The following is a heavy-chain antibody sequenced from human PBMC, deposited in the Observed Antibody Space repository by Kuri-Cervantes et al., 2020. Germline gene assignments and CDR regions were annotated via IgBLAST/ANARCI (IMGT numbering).Heavy chain of an antibody. CDR1: GYSFTSYW. J-gene: IGHJ6*03. D-gene: IGHD3-10*01. CDR3: VSHGSGSYGYMDA. CDR2: IYPGGSDT. V-gene: IGHV5-51*01. Sequence: GGSLRLSCKGSGYSFTSYWIGWVRQLPGKGLEWMAIIYPGGSDTLYSPSFQGQVTVSVDKSISTAYLQWGSLKASDTAMYYCVSHGSGSYGYMDAWGKGTTVTVSS.